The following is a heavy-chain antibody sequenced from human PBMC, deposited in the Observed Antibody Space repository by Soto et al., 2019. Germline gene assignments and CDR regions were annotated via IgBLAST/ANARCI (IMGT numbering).Heavy chain of an antibody. CDR3: AKGAAGTGEFDS. V-gene: IGHV3-9*01. Sequence: SLRLSCAASGFTFDEYAMHWVRQAPGKGLEWVSAIGWNGASIGYADSVKDRFTISRDNAKNSLYLQMDSLRPEDTAFYYCAKGAAGTGEFDSWGQGTLVTVSS. J-gene: IGHJ4*02. CDR2: IGWNGASI. D-gene: IGHD6-13*01. CDR1: GFTFDEYA.